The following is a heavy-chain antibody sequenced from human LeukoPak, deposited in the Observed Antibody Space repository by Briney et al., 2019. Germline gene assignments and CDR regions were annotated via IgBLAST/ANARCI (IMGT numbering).Heavy chain of an antibody. V-gene: IGHV4-59*08. CDR2: IYCSGST. CDR3: ARHVLRFLEWLPQGAFDI. D-gene: IGHD3-3*01. Sequence: SETLSLTCTVSGGSISSYYWSWIRQPPGEGLEWIGYIYCSGSTNYNPSLKSRVTISVDTSKNQFSLKLSSVTAADTAVYYCARHVLRFLEWLPQGAFDIWGQGTMVTVSS. CDR1: GGSISSYY. J-gene: IGHJ3*02.